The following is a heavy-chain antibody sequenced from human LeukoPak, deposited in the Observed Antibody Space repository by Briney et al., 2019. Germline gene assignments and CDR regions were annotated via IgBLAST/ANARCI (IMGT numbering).Heavy chain of an antibody. CDR3: AKESSSSWRNDYFDY. Sequence: ARSLRLSCTASGFTFSSYGMHWVRQAPGKRPEWVAVISYDESNKYYADSVKGRFTISRDNSKNTLYLQMNSLRAEDTAVYYCAKESSSSWRNDYFDYWGQGTLVTVSS. CDR1: GFTFSSYG. V-gene: IGHV3-30*18. CDR2: ISYDESNK. D-gene: IGHD6-13*01. J-gene: IGHJ4*02.